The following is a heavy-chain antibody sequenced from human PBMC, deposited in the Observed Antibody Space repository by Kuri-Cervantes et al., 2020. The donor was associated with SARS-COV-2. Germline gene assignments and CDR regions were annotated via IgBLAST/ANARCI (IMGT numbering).Heavy chain of an antibody. CDR1: GGSISSSSYY. D-gene: IGHD3-22*01. CDR2: IYYSGST. V-gene: IGHV4-39*07. CDR3: ARVRYYDTSDGYYYYYYMDA. J-gene: IGHJ6*03. Sequence: GSLRLSCTVSGGSISSSSYYWGWIRQPPGKGLEWIGSIYYSGSTYYNPSLKSRVTISVDTSKNQFSLKLSSVTAADTAVYYCARVRYYDTSDGYYYYYYMDAWGKGTTVTVSS.